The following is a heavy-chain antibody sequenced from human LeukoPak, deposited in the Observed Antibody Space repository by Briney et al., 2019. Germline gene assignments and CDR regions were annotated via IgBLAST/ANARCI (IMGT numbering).Heavy chain of an antibody. D-gene: IGHD1-26*01. J-gene: IGHJ6*02. CDR3: ARDPLTSIRSPYYFTLDV. CDR1: GYYLTSFA. CDR2: ISAYDGGL. Sequence: ASVKVSCKASGYYLTSFAINWVRQAPGQGLEWMGWISAYDGGLKYAQDFQGRVTMTTDSSTRTAYMELTRLTSDDTAVYYCARDPLTSIRSPYYFTLDVWGQGTTVRVSS. V-gene: IGHV1-18*01.